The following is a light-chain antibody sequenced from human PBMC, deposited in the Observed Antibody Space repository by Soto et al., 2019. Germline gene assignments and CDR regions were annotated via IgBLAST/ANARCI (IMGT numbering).Light chain of an antibody. V-gene: IGKV1-5*01. CDR1: QSVSSW. CDR2: DAS. CDR3: HQYNSYSPT. J-gene: IGKJ2*01. Sequence: DIQMTQSPSTLSASVGDRVTITCRASQSVSSWLAWYQQRPGKAPKPLIYDASSLESGVPSRFSGSGSGTEVTLTISSLQPDDFATYYCHQYNSYSPTFGQGTKLEIK.